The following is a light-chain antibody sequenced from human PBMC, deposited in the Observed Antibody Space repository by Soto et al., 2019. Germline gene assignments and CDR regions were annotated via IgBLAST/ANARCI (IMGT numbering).Light chain of an antibody. J-gene: IGKJ4*01. CDR3: QQRTNSPPLT. V-gene: IGKV3-11*01. CDR1: QSVSSY. Sequence: EIVLTQSPATLSLSPGERATLSCRASQSVSSYLAWYQQKPGQPPRLLIYDASNRATGIPARFSGSGPGTDFTLTLSSLEPEDFAVYYCQQRTNSPPLTFGGGTKVEIK. CDR2: DAS.